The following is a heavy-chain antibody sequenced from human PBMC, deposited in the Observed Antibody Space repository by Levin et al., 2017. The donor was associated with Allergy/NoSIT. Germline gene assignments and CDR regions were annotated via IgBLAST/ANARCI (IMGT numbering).Heavy chain of an antibody. J-gene: IGHJ4*02. V-gene: IGHV3-7*04. CDR3: ARVRGLGSYFHDY. CDR2: IKQAGSEK. D-gene: IGHD3-10*01. Sequence: GGSLRLSCAASEFTFSNYWMSWVRQAPGKGLEWVANIKQAGSEKYYVDSVKGRFIISRDNAKNSLYLQMNSLRAEDTAVYFCARVRGLGSYFHDYWGQGTLVTVSS. CDR1: EFTFSNYW.